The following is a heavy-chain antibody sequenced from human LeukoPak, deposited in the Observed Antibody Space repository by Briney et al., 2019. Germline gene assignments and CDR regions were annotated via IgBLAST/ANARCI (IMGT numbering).Heavy chain of an antibody. D-gene: IGHD3-22*01. J-gene: IGHJ3*02. CDR3: ARAGKYYYDSSGYYYGGPYDAFDI. V-gene: IGHV1-2*02. CDR1: GYTFTGYY. CDR2: INPNSGGT. Sequence: ASVKVSCKASGYTFTGYYMHWVRQAPGQGLEWMGWINPNSGGTNYAQKFQGRVTMTRDTSISTAYMELSRLRSDDTAVYYCARAGKYYYDSSGYYYGGPYDAFDIWGQGTMVTVSS.